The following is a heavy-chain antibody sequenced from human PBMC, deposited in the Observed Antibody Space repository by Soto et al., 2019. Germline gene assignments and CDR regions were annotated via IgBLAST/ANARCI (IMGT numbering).Heavy chain of an antibody. J-gene: IGHJ4*02. Sequence: QVQLVESGGGVVQPGRSVRLSCAASGLDFRNKDMHWVRQAPGKGLEWVAVISHDNRNIFYGDSVKGRFTVSRDNSKNTLFLEMNTLGAEDTAVSFCDKLVDKTLEAFWGVGTVVAVSS. V-gene: IGHV3-30*18. CDR1: GLDFRNKD. CDR3: DKLVDKTLEAF. D-gene: IGHD3-10*01. CDR2: ISHDNRNI.